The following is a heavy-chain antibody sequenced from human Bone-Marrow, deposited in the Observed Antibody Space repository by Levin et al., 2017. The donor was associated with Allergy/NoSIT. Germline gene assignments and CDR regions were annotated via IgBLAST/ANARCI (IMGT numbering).Heavy chain of an antibody. D-gene: IGHD2-2*01. J-gene: IGHJ4*02. Sequence: GGSLRLSCAASGFSFSAHAMHWVRQAPGKGLEWVAVIWFDGTNENYADSVRGRFTVFRDNSRNTLYLQMNSLRAEDTAIYYCAREETSAFDLWGQGTLVTVSS. CDR3: AREETSAFDL. V-gene: IGHV3-33*01. CDR2: IWFDGTNE. CDR1: GFSFSAHA.